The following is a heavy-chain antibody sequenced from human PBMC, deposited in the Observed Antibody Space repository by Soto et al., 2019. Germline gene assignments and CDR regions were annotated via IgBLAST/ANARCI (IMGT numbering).Heavy chain of an antibody. V-gene: IGHV1-18*04. Sequence: GASVKVSCKASGYTFTTYGLSWVRQAPGQGLEWMGWISPNNGNTNYEQNLQGRGIMTTDTSTSAAYLELRSLRSDDTAVYFCARENCSGGSCYFDYWGQGTLVTVSS. CDR1: GYTFTTYG. J-gene: IGHJ4*02. CDR2: ISPNNGNT. CDR3: ARENCSGGSCYFDY. D-gene: IGHD2-15*01.